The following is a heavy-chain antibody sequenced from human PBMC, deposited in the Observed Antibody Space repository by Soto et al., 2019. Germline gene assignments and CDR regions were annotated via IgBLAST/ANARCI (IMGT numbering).Heavy chain of an antibody. CDR1: GFSFSTYG. V-gene: IGHV3-33*01. J-gene: IGHJ4*02. D-gene: IGHD2-15*01. CDR3: ARDIAVRRFDY. Sequence: VQLVESGGGVAQPGASLRLSCAASGFSFSTYGMDWVRQAPGKGLEWVAMIWYDGSSKFYADSVKGRFTISKDDSKNTLYLQMTGLRPEDTAVYLCARDIAVRRFDYWGQGALVTVSS. CDR2: IWYDGSSK.